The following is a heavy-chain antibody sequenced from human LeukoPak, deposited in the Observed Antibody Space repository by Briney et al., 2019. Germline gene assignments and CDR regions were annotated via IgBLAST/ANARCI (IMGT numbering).Heavy chain of an antibody. J-gene: IGHJ4*02. CDR3: AKSQKGYFDY. CDR2: INPNSGDT. CDR1: GYTFTNYY. Sequence: ASVKVSCKASGYTFTNYYIHWARQAPGQGLEWMGRINPNSGDTNYAQKFQGRVTMTRDTSITTAYMELSGLRSDDTAVYYCAKSQKGYFDYWGQGTLVTVSS. V-gene: IGHV1-2*06.